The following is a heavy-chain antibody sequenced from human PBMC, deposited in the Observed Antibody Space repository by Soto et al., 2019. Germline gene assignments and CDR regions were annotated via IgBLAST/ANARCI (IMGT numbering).Heavy chain of an antibody. CDR2: INPSGGST. CDR1: GYTFTSYY. D-gene: IGHD5-12*01. V-gene: IGHV1-46*03. J-gene: IGHJ6*03. Sequence: QVQLVQSGAEVKKPGASGKVSCKASGYTFTSYYMNWVRQAPGQGLEWMGIINPSGGSTSYAQKFQGRVTLTRETSTSTVSMELSSLRSEDTAVYYCASATWCEYSGYMDVWGKGTTVTVSS. CDR3: ASATWCEYSGYMDV.